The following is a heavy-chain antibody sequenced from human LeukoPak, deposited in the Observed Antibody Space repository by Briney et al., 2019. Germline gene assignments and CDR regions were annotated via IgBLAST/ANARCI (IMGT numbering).Heavy chain of an antibody. CDR1: GFTFSSYA. V-gene: IGHV3-23*01. J-gene: IGHJ4*02. CDR3: AKASPLRYFDWLLTYPFDY. D-gene: IGHD3-9*01. Sequence: GGSLRLSCAASGFTFSSYAMSWVRQAPGKGLEWVSAISGSGGSTYYADSVKGRFTTSRDNSKNTLYLQMNSLRAEDTAVYYCAKASPLRYFDWLLTYPFDYWGQGTLVTVSS. CDR2: ISGSGGST.